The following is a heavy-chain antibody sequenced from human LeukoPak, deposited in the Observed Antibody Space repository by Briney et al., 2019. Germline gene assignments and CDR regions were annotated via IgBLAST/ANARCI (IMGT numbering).Heavy chain of an antibody. D-gene: IGHD5-12*01. CDR3: ARHGGLKYSGEERRFDY. Sequence: SETLSLTCTVSGGSISSSTYYWGWIRQPPGKGLEWIGSIYYSGSTYYNPSLKSRVTISVDTSKNQFSLKLSSVTAADTAVYYCARHGGLKYSGEERRFDYWGQGTLVTVSS. V-gene: IGHV4-39*01. J-gene: IGHJ4*02. CDR1: GGSISSSTYY. CDR2: IYYSGST.